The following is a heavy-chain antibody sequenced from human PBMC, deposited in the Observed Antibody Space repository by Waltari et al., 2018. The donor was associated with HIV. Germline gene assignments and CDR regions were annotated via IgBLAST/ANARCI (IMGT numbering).Heavy chain of an antibody. Sequence: QVQLVQSGAEVKKPGASVKVSCKTSGYSFTSYDINWVRQASGQGLEWMGWINSNVGNTGYAQRFQGRITMTRNTYTSTAYMELSGLTSEDTAVYYCARVATVPLGYWGQGTLVTVS. V-gene: IGHV1-8*01. CDR3: ARVATVPLGY. CDR2: INSNVGNT. CDR1: GYSFTSYD. D-gene: IGHD2-21*02. J-gene: IGHJ4*02.